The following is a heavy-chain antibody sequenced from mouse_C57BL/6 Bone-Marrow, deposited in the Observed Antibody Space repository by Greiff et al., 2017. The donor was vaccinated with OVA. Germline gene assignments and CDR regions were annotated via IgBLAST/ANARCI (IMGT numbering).Heavy chain of an antibody. V-gene: IGHV14-4*01. CDR3: ATRYGDDDWYFDD. D-gene: IGHD2-2*01. CDR2: IDPENGDT. Sequence: EVKVVESGAELVRPGASVKLSCTASGFNIKDDYMHWVKQRPEQGLEWIGWIDPENGDTEYASKFQGKATITADTSSNTAYMQLSSLTSEDTAVYYCATRYGDDDWYFDDWGTGTTVTVSS. CDR1: GFNIKDDY. J-gene: IGHJ1*03.